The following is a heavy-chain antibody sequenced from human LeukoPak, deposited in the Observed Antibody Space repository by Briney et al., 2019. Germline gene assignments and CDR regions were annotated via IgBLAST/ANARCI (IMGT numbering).Heavy chain of an antibody. CDR1: GFSVSSNY. V-gene: IGHV3-53*01. CDR2: FFDGGST. D-gene: IGHD3-16*01. J-gene: IGHJ4*02. CDR3: AKFIPFDY. Sequence: GGSLRLSCAASGFSVSSNYMTWVRQAPGKGLEWVSIFFDGGSTAYADSMKGRFTISRDNSKNTLYLQMNSLRAEDTAVYYCAKFIPFDYWGQGTLVTVSS.